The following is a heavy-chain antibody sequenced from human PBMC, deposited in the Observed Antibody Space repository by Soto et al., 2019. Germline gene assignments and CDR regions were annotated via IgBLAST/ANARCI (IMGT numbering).Heavy chain of an antibody. CDR2: IDHSDNT. Sequence: SETLSLTCTVSGGSISSYYWSWIRQPPGKGLEWIGAIDHSDNTNYNPSLKSRVTISVDTSKNQFSQKLRSVTAADTAVYYCARLIAVASTGLYYFESWGQGTLVTVSS. D-gene: IGHD6-19*01. CDR3: ARLIAVASTGLYYFES. CDR1: GGSISSYY. V-gene: IGHV4-34*01. J-gene: IGHJ4*02.